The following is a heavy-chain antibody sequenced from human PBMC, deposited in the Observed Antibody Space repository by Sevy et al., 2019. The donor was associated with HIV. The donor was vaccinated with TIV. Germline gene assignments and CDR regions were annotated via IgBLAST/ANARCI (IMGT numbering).Heavy chain of an antibody. V-gene: IGHV3-23*01. D-gene: IGHD2-15*01. CDR2: ISGSGRFT. J-gene: IGHJ6*02. CDR1: EFTFSSYA. CDR3: GKGFCSGATCPRDYYYGMDV. Sequence: GGSLRLSCSASEFTFSSYAMSWVRQAPGKGLEWVSSISGSGRFTYYADFVEGRFIISRDNSKNTLSVQMNSLIADGTVVYYCGKGFCSGATCPRDYYYGMDVWCQWTTVSVSS.